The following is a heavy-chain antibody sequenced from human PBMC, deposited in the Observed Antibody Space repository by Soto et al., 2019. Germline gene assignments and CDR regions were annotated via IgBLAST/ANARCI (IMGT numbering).Heavy chain of an antibody. CDR3: ARGPSPPKKQWLALFGY. D-gene: IGHD6-19*01. J-gene: IGHJ4*02. CDR1: GFTFSDYY. Sequence: PGGSLRLSCAASGFTFSDYYMSWIRQAPGKGLEWVSYISSSGSTIYYADTVKGRFTISRDNAKNSLYLQMNSLRAEDTAVYYCARGPSPPKKQWLALFGYWGQGTLVTVSS. CDR2: ISSSGSTI. V-gene: IGHV3-11*01.